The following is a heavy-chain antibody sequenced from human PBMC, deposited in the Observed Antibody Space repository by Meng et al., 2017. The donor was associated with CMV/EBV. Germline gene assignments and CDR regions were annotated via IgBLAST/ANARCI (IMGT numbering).Heavy chain of an antibody. Sequence: QVPLQQRGAGLLKPSATLSRTCAVYGGSFSGYYWCWIRQPPGKGLEWIGEINHSGSTNYNPSLKSRVTISVDTSKNQFSLKLSSVTAADTAVYYCASSLTYPDYWGQGTLVTVSS. V-gene: IGHV4-34*01. J-gene: IGHJ4*02. D-gene: IGHD2-15*01. CDR2: INHSGST. CDR3: ASSLTYPDY. CDR1: GGSFSGYY.